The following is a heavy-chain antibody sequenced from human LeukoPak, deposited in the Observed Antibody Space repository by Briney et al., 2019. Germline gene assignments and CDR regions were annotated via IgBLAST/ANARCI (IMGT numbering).Heavy chain of an antibody. CDR1: GYTVTSYY. Sequence: ATVKVSCKASGYTVTSYYMHWVRQAPGQGLEWMAILNPSGGSSNYAQKFQGRATLTRATSTGTVYMELSSLRSEDTAVYYCASVYKHGMDVWGQGTTVIVSS. CDR3: ASVYKHGMDV. CDR2: LNPSGGSS. D-gene: IGHD5-24*01. V-gene: IGHV1-46*01. J-gene: IGHJ6*02.